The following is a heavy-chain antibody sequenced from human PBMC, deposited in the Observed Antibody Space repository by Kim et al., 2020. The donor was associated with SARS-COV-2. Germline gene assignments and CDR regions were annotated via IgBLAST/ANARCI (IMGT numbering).Heavy chain of an antibody. V-gene: IGHV3-23*01. CDR2: IGPSVATT. CDR1: GFTFGSHD. D-gene: IGHD7-27*01. Sequence: GGSLRLSCAASGFTFGSHDMSWVLQAPGKGLEWVSSIGPSVATTFYADSVKGRFAISRDNSKNTLYLQMNSLRANDTALYFCARGLGTPDYLGQGALVTVSS. CDR3: ARGLGTPDY. J-gene: IGHJ4*02.